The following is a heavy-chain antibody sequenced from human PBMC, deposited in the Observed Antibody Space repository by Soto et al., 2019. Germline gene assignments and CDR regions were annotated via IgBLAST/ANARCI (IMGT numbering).Heavy chain of an antibody. V-gene: IGHV4-59*08. CDR1: GGSINSYY. CDR2: IYYSGTT. J-gene: IGHJ5*01. D-gene: IGHD7-27*01. Sequence: QVQLQESGPGLVKPSETLSLTCTVSGGSINSYYWSWIRQPPGKGLEWIGYIYYSGTTNYNPSLTSRVTISVATSKNQFSLRLSSVTAADTAVYYCARRRRNWGLDSWGQGTLVTVSS. CDR3: ARRRRNWGLDS.